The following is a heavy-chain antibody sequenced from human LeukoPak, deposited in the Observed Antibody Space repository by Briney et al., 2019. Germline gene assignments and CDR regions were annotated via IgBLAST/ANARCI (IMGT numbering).Heavy chain of an antibody. V-gene: IGHV4-34*01. D-gene: IGHD1-1*01. CDR2: INHSGST. CDR1: GGSISSYY. J-gene: IGHJ4*02. Sequence: SETLSLTCTVSGGSISSYYWSWIRQPPGKGLEWIGEINHSGSTNYNPSLKSRVTISVDTSKNQFSLKLSSVTAADTAVYYCARVKLELDYWGQGTLVTVSS. CDR3: ARVKLELDY.